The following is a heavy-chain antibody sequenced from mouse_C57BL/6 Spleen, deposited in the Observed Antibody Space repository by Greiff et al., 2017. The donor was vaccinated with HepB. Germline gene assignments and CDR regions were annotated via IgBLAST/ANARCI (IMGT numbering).Heavy chain of an antibody. CDR3: ARRRYYYGSSYVWYFDV. V-gene: IGHV1-52*01. J-gene: IGHJ1*03. CDR1: GYTFTSYW. Sequence: VQLQQPGAELVRPGSSVKLSCKASGYTFTSYWMHWVKQRPIQGLEWIGNIDPSDSETHYNQKFKDKATLTVDKSSSTAYMQLSSLTFEDSAVYYCARRRYYYGSSYVWYFDVWGTGTTVTVSS. D-gene: IGHD1-1*01. CDR2: IDPSDSET.